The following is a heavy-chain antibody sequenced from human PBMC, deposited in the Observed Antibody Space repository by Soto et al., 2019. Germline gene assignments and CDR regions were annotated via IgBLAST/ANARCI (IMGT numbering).Heavy chain of an antibody. V-gene: IGHV4-31*03. CDR1: GGSISSGGYY. J-gene: IGHJ4*02. Sequence: SETLSLTCTVSGGSISSGGYYWSWIRQHPGKGLEWIGYIYYSGSTYYNPSLKSRVTISVDTSKNQFSLKLSSVTAADTAVYYCAGHGVNYDILTGHYIETFDYWGQGTLVTVSS. CDR3: AGHGVNYDILTGHYIETFDY. D-gene: IGHD3-9*01. CDR2: IYYSGST.